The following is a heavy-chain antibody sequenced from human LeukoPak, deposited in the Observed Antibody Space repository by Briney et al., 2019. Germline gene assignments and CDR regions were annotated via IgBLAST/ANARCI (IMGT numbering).Heavy chain of an antibody. D-gene: IGHD2-21*02. CDR3: ARDLGTAIPYYSNF. CDR2: IYYSGST. V-gene: IGHV4-31*03. J-gene: IGHJ4*02. Sequence: ASQTLSLTCTVSGGSISSGGYYWNWIRQHPGKGLEWIGYIYYSGSTFYNPSLESRVTISLDTSKNQFSLKLSSVTAADTAVYYCARDLGTAIPYYSNFWGQGTLVTVSS. CDR1: GGSISSGGYY.